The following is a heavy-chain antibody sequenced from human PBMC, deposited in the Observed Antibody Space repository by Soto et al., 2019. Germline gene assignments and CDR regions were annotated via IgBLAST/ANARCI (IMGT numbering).Heavy chain of an antibody. CDR2: INPSGGST. CDR3: ARDRETIVVVPAAINQSPFYGMDV. J-gene: IGHJ6*02. V-gene: IGHV1-46*01. D-gene: IGHD2-2*02. Sequence: GASVKVSCKASGYTFTSYYMHWVRQAPGQGLEWMGIINPSGGSTSYAQKFQGRVTMTRDTSTSTVYMELSSLRSEDTAVYYCARDRETIVVVPAAINQSPFYGMDVWGPGNLVTV. CDR1: GYTFTSYY.